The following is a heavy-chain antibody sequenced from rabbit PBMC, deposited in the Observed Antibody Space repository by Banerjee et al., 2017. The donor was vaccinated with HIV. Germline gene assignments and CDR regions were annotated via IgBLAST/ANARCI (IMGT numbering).Heavy chain of an antibody. V-gene: IGHV1S45*01. Sequence: EESGGDLVKPEGSLTLTCTASGFTLSSYWICWVHQAPGKGLEWIACIYAGSSGSTYYASWAKGRFTLSKTSSTTVTLQMTSLTAADTATYFCARDLAGVIGWNFNLWGQGTLVTVS. D-gene: IGHD4-1*01. CDR3: ARDLAGVIGWNFNL. J-gene: IGHJ4*01. CDR1: GFTLSSYW. CDR2: IYAGSSGST.